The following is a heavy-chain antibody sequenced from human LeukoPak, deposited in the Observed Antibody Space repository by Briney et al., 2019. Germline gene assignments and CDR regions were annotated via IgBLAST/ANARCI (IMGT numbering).Heavy chain of an antibody. V-gene: IGHV3-74*01. CDR1: GFTFSTYL. CDR3: ASGELDSLYYFDY. J-gene: IGHJ4*02. Sequence: GGSLRLSCAASGFTFSTYLMHWVRQAPGKGLVWVSRIHGDGISTTYADSAKGRFTISRDNAKNTLYLQMNSLRAEDTAVYFCASGELDSLYYFDYWGQGTLVTVSS. D-gene: IGHD1-1*01. CDR2: IHGDGIST.